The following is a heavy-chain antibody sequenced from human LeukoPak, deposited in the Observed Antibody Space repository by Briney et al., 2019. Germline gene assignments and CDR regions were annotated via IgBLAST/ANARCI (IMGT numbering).Heavy chain of an antibody. Sequence: AASVKVSCKASGGTFSSYAISWVRQAPGQGLEWMGGIIPIFVTAKYAQKFEGRVAITTDEYTSTANMELESQRSEDTAVYYCARERGYSYGSDAFDIWGQGTMVTVSS. D-gene: IGHD5-18*01. CDR2: IIPIFVTA. CDR1: GGTFSSYA. J-gene: IGHJ3*02. V-gene: IGHV1-69*05. CDR3: ARERGYSYGSDAFDI.